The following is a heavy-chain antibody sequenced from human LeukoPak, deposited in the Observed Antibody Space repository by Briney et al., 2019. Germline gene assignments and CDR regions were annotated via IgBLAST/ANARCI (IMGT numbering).Heavy chain of an antibody. J-gene: IGHJ6*03. CDR3: ARVRELVIYYYMDV. CDR1: GGSISSYY. Sequence: SETLSLTCTVPGGSISSYYWSWIRQPPGKGLEWIGYISYSGSTNYNPSLKSRVTISVDTSKNQFSLTLTSVTAADTAVYYCARVRELVIYYYMDVWGKGTTVTVSS. CDR2: ISYSGST. D-gene: IGHD3-10*01. V-gene: IGHV4-59*01.